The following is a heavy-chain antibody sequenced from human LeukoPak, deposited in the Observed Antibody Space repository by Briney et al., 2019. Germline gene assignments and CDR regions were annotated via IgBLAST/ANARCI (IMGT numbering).Heavy chain of an antibody. CDR2: MNPNSGNT. CDR1: GYTFISYD. V-gene: IGHV1-8*01. J-gene: IGHJ4*02. Sequence: GASVKVSCKASGYTFISYDINWVRQATGQGLEWRGWMNPNSGNTGYAQKFQGRVTMTRNTSISTAYMELSSLRSEDTAVYYCARGTLRGARPLLYYWGQGTLVTVSS. D-gene: IGHD6-6*01. CDR3: ARGTLRGARPLLYY.